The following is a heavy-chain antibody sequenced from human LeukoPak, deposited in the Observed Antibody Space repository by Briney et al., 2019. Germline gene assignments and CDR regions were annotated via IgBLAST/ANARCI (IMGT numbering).Heavy chain of an antibody. CDR3: AKDPYRVVVATGNYLDP. V-gene: IGHV3-23*01. CDR1: GFTFSSHA. D-gene: IGHD2-21*01. J-gene: IGHJ5*02. Sequence: GGSLRLSCGASGFTFSSHAMTWVRQAPGKGLEWVSAISISGDTTYYADAVKGRFTISRDNSKNTLYLQMNSLRVEDTAVYYCAKDPYRVVVATGNYLDPWGQGTLVTVSA. CDR2: ISISGDTT.